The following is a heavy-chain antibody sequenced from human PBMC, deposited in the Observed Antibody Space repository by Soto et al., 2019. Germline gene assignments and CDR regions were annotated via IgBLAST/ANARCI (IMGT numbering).Heavy chain of an antibody. CDR3: VKYGDYGDYEGGLCESYDV. CDR1: GLNFAKYA. J-gene: IGHJ3*01. CDR2: INWNSGTL. Sequence: EVQLVESGGGLVQPGGSLRLSCTASGLNFAKYAMNWVRQAPGRGLEWVSGINWNSGTLDYADSVKGRFTISRDNARKSLYLQMHRLSADDTALYYCVKYGDYGDYEGGLCESYDVWGRWTMVTVSS. V-gene: IGHV3-9*01. D-gene: IGHD4-17*01.